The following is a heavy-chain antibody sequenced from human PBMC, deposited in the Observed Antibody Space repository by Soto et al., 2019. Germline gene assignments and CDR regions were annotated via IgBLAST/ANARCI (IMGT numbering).Heavy chain of an antibody. Sequence: VESLKISCNVSGYSFSSFWITWVRQMPGKGLEWMGRIDPSDSYADYSPSFQGHVTFSADKSINTAYLQWSSLKASDTAMYYCGRVRVDKAEGWFDPWGQGTLVTVSS. J-gene: IGHJ5*02. CDR1: GYSFSSFW. CDR3: GRVRVDKAEGWFDP. CDR2: IDPSDSYA. D-gene: IGHD5-18*01. V-gene: IGHV5-10-1*01.